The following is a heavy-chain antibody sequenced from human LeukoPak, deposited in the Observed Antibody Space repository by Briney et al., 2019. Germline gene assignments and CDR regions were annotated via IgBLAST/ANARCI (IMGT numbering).Heavy chain of an antibody. CDR1: GGSVTSDNFF. D-gene: IGHD7-27*01. V-gene: IGHV4-30-4*02. Sequence: SETLSLTCSVSGGSVTSDNFFWSWIRQSPGKDLECIGYIYYRGSTYYSPSLNSRVAISIDASKNQFSLRLNSGARGGELGKTSKDFDSWGQGTLVTVSS. J-gene: IGHJ4*02. CDR3: KDFDS. CDR2: IYYRGST.